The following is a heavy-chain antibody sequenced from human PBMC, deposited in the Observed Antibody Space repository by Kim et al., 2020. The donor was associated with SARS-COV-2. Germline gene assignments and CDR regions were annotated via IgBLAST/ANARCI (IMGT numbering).Heavy chain of an antibody. CDR3: ARHITNADYFDY. J-gene: IGHJ4*02. V-gene: IGHV4-39*01. Sequence: QTPSLHSRVALSVDTSKTQCSLKLNSGTAADTAVYYCARHITNADYFDYWGQGTLVTVSS.